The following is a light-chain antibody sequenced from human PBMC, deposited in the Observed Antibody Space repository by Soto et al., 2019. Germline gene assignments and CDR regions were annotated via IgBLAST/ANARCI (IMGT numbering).Light chain of an antibody. Sequence: EIVLTQSPGTLSLSPGEIATLSCRASQSVSSSYLSWYQQKPGQAPRLLIYGASSRATGIPDRFSGSGSGTDFTLTISRLEPEDFAVYYCQQYRSSPQLTFGGGTKVEIK. J-gene: IGKJ4*01. CDR3: QQYRSSPQLT. V-gene: IGKV3-20*01. CDR2: GAS. CDR1: QSVSSSY.